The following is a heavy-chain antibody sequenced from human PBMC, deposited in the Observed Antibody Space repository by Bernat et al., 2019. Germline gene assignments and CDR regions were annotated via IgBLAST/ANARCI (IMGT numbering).Heavy chain of an antibody. Sequence: QVQLVESGGGVVQPGRSLRLSCEASKFTFSSYGMHWVRQAPGKGLEWVAVIWHDGSNENYADSVKGRFTISSDNSKNTLYLQMNGLRAEDAAVYYCARVSLYGAPASAMDVWGQGTTVTVSS. J-gene: IGHJ6*02. CDR2: IWHDGSNE. D-gene: IGHD4-17*01. CDR3: ARVSLYGAPASAMDV. V-gene: IGHV3-33*01. CDR1: KFTFSSYG.